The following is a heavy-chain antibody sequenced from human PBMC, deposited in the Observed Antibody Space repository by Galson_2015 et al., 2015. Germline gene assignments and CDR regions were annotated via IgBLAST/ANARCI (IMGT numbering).Heavy chain of an antibody. Sequence: SLRLSCAASGFTFSSYGMHWVRQAPGKGLEWVAVIWYDGSNKYYADSVKGRFTISRDNSKNTLYLQMNSLRAEDTAVYYCARDYGPRKGRELLLGSTWEFDPWGQGTLVTVSS. V-gene: IGHV3-33*01. J-gene: IGHJ5*02. D-gene: IGHD1-26*01. CDR2: IWYDGSNK. CDR1: GFTFSSYG. CDR3: ARDYGPRKGRELLLGSTWEFDP.